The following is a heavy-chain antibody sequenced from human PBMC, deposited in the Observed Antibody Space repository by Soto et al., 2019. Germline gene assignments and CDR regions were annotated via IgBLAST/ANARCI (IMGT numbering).Heavy chain of an antibody. CDR2: ISYDGSNK. CDR1: GFTFSSYG. J-gene: IGHJ4*02. V-gene: IGHV3-30*18. CDR3: AKDRRYYDFWSGYPH. D-gene: IGHD3-3*01. Sequence: QVQLVESGGGVVQPGRSLRLSCAASGFTFSSYGMHWVRQAPGKGLEWVAVISYDGSNKYYADSVKGRFTISRDNSKNTLYLQMNSLRAEDTAVYYCAKDRRYYDFWSGYPHWGQGTLSPSPQ.